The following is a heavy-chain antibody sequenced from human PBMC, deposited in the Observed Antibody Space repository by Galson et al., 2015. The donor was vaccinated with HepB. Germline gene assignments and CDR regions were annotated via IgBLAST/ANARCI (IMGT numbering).Heavy chain of an antibody. D-gene: IGHD3-3*01. CDR2: INAGNGNT. CDR1: GYTFTSYA. V-gene: IGHV1-3*01. J-gene: IGHJ4*02. CDR3: ARAGPVTIFGVVNNPFDH. Sequence: SVKVSCKASGYTFTSYAMHWVRQAPGQRLEWMGWINAGNGNTKYSQKFQGRVTITRDTSASTAYMELSSLRSEDTAVYYCARAGPVTIFGVVNNPFDHWGQGTLVTVSS.